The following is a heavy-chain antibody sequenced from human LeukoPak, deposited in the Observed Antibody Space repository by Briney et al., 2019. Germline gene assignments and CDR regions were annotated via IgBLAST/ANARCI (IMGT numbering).Heavy chain of an antibody. Sequence: ASVKVSCKTSGFTFSSYAMHWVRQAPGQSLEWMGWINAGNGNTKYSQKFQGRVTITRDTSASTVYMELSSLRSEDTAVYYCAREAWGSSRSDYWGQGTLVTVSP. CDR2: INAGNGNT. J-gene: IGHJ4*02. CDR1: GFTFSSYA. D-gene: IGHD6-13*01. CDR3: AREAWGSSRSDY. V-gene: IGHV1-3*01.